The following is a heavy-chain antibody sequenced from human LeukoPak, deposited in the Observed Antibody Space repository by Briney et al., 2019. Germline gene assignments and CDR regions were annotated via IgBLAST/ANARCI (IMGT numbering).Heavy chain of an antibody. CDR2: IIPIFGTA. D-gene: IGHD3-3*01. J-gene: IGHJ4*02. Sequence: SVKLSCKASGGTFSSYAISWVRQAPGQGKEWKGGIIPIFGTANYAQKFQGRVTITADESTSTAYMELSSLRSEDTAVYYCARGPCPIWSGCAGTPTDYWGQGTLVTVSS. CDR3: ARGPCPIWSGCAGTPTDY. V-gene: IGHV1-69*13. CDR1: GGTFSSYA.